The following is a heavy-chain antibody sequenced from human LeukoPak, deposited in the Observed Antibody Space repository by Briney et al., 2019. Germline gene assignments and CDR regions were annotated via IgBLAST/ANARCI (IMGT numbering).Heavy chain of an antibody. V-gene: IGHV4-59*12. CDR2: IYYSGST. Sequence: SETLSLTCTVSGGSISSYYWSWIRQPPGKGLEWIGYIYYSGSTNYNPSLKSRVTMSVDTSKNQFSLKLSSVTAADTAVYYCARDSSGLNAFDIWGQGTMVTVSS. CDR1: GGSISSYY. J-gene: IGHJ3*02. CDR3: ARDSSGLNAFDI. D-gene: IGHD2/OR15-2a*01.